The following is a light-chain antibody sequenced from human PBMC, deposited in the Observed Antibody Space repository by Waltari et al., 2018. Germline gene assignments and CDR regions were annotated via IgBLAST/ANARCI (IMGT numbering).Light chain of an antibody. V-gene: IGLV1-40*01. CDR3: QSFDNSLSGVV. J-gene: IGLJ2*01. CDR1: RSNIGAGYD. CDR2: DNS. Sequence: QSVLTQPPSVSGAPGQRVTISCTGSRSNIGAGYDVHWYQQLPGTAPKLLIYDNSSRPSVVPDRFSGSKSGTSASLAITGLQAEDDAAYYCQSFDNSLSGVVFGGGTKLTVL.